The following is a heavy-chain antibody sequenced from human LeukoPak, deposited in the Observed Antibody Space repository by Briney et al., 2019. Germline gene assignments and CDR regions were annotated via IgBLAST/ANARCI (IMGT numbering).Heavy chain of an antibody. CDR1: GYTFTGYY. CDR3: ARERGGGTTGTMTYDI. CDR2: INPNSGGT. J-gene: IGHJ3*02. D-gene: IGHD1-1*01. V-gene: IGHV1-2*02. Sequence: ASVKVSCKASGYTFTGYYMHWVRQAPGQGLEWMGWINPNSGGTNYAQKFQGRVTMTRDTSISTAYMELSRLRSDDTAVYYCARERGGGTTGTMTYDIWGQGTMVTVSS.